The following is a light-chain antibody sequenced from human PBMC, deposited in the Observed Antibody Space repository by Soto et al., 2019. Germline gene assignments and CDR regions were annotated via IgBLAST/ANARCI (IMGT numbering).Light chain of an antibody. Sequence: EIVLTQSPGILSLSPGERATLSCRASQSVSNNLAWYQQQPGQAPRLLIHTASYRATGVPARFSGSGSHTDFTLTISSLEPEDVAVYYCQERGRWPRAAFGGGTRWIS. CDR1: QSVSNN. J-gene: IGKJ4*01. CDR2: TAS. V-gene: IGKV3-11*01. CDR3: QERGRWPRAA.